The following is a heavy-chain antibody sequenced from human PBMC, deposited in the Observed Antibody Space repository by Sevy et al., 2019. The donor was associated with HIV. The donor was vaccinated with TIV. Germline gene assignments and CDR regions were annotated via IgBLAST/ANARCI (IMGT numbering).Heavy chain of an antibody. D-gene: IGHD2-2*01. CDR3: ATDIVVGRDY. J-gene: IGHJ4*02. CDR1: GYTLSKLS. Sequence: ASVKVSCKVSGYTLSKLSMHWVRQAPGKGLEWMGGFHEDGESMYAQKFQRRVTMTEDTSTDTAYMELSSLRSEDTAVYYCATDIVVGRDYWGQGTLVTVSS. V-gene: IGHV1-24*01. CDR2: FHEDGES.